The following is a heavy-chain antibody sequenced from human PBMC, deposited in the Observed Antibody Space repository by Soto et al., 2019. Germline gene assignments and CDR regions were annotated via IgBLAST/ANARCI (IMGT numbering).Heavy chain of an antibody. CDR3: AKAGWAVKDYFDY. D-gene: IGHD2-15*01. V-gene: IGHV3-23*01. Sequence: EVQLLESGGGLVQPGGSLRLSCAASGFTFSSYAMSWVGQAPGKGLEWVSAISGSGGSTYYADSVKGRFTISRDNSKNTLYLQMNSLRAEDTAVYYCAKAGWAVKDYFDYWGQGTLVTVSS. CDR1: GFTFSSYA. CDR2: ISGSGGST. J-gene: IGHJ4*02.